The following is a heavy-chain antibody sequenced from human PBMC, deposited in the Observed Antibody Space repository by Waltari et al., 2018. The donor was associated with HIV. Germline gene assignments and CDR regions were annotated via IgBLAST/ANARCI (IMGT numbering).Heavy chain of an antibody. CDR2: MAYDGSEK. V-gene: IGHV3-30*01. D-gene: IGHD3-10*01. CDR1: CFTFSSFA. CDR3: ARGRGGPDY. Sequence: QVQLVGSGGGGVEPGRSLGLSCAASCFTFSSFATHGVRQAPGKGVGWVAVMAYDGSEKYYGVSVKGRFTISRDNSKNTLYLQMNSLIVADTAVYYCARGRGGPDYWGQGTLVTVSS. J-gene: IGHJ4*02.